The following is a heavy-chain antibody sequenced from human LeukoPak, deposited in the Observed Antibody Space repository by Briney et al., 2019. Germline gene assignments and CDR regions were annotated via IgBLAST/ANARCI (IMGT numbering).Heavy chain of an antibody. J-gene: IGHJ4*02. Sequence: ASVKVSCKASGYTFTGYYMHWVRQAPGQGLEWMGWINPNSGGTNYAQKFQGRVTMTRDTSTSTAYMELRSLRSDDTAVYYCARDRPYGSGSYYNDYFDYWGQGTLVTVSS. CDR1: GYTFTGYY. CDR3: ARDRPYGSGSYYNDYFDY. CDR2: INPNSGGT. D-gene: IGHD3-10*01. V-gene: IGHV1-2*02.